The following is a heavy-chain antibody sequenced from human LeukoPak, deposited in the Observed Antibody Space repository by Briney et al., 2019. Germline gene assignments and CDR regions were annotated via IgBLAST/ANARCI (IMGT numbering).Heavy chain of an antibody. Sequence: GGSLRLSCVASGFTFSSYWMHWVRQAPGKGLVWVSRINSDGSSTSYADSVKGRLTISRDNAKNTLYLQMNSLRAEDTAVYYCARAQIAVTEMFHYWGQGTLVPVSS. J-gene: IGHJ4*02. CDR3: ARAQIAVTEMFHY. CDR2: INSDGSST. CDR1: GFTFSSYW. D-gene: IGHD2-21*02. V-gene: IGHV3-74*01.